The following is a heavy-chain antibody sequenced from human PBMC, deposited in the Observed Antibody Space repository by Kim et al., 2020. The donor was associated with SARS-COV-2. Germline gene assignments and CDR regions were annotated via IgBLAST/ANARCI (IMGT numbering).Heavy chain of an antibody. CDR3: ARRAVAHGYAFDI. D-gene: IGHD6-19*01. Sequence: NPTLRSRVTISVTTSKTQFSLKLSSVAAADTAVYYWARRAVAHGYAFDIWGQGTMVTVSS. V-gene: IGHV4-59*01. J-gene: IGHJ3*02.